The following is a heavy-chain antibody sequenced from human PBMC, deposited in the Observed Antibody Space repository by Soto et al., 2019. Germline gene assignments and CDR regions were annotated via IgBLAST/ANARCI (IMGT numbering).Heavy chain of an antibody. CDR1: VFTFSTSV. CDR2: ISGSGDRT. Sequence: GGSLRLSCAASVFTFSTSVMSWVRQAPGKGLQWVSSISGSGDRTYYADSVKGRFTVSRDNPKNTLYLDMNTVTADDTALYYCTWSLVARDAFDEWGQGTMVTVSS. J-gene: IGHJ3*01. CDR3: TWSLVARDAFDE. V-gene: IGHV3-23*01. D-gene: IGHD5-12*01.